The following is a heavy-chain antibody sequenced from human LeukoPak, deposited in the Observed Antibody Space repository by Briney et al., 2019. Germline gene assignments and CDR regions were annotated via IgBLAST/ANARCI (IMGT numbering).Heavy chain of an antibody. D-gene: IGHD3-10*01. CDR1: GFTFSSYS. CDR2: IRYDGSNK. V-gene: IGHV3-30*02. CDR3: AKGGDYYGSGSYNYYYYMDV. J-gene: IGHJ6*03. Sequence: PGGSLRLSCAASGFTFSSYSMHWVRQAPGKGLEWVAFIRYDGSNKYYADSVKGRFTISRDNSKNTLYLQMNSLRAEDTAVYYCAKGGDYYGSGSYNYYYYMDVWGKGTTVTVSS.